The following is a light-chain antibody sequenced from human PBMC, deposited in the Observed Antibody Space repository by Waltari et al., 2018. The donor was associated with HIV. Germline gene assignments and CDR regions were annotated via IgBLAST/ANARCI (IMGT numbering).Light chain of an antibody. CDR3: QQYHTYLT. V-gene: IGKV1-5*03. CDR2: QAS. Sequence: DIQVAQSPSTLAVSVGDRVTLTCRTSQSVGTYLAWYQRQPGKAPKLLIYQASSLQTGVPSRFSASGSGTYFTLTITSLQPDDFATYYCQQYHTYLTFGQGTGLE. CDR1: QSVGTY. J-gene: IGKJ2*01.